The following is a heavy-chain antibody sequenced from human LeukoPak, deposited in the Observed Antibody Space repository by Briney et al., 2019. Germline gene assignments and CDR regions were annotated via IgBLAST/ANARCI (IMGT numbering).Heavy chain of an antibody. CDR3: ARGLTMVRGVIRYFDY. D-gene: IGHD3-10*01. CDR1: GGSFSGDY. V-gene: IGHV4-34*01. CDR2: INHSGST. J-gene: IGHJ4*02. Sequence: SETLSLTCAVYGGSFSGDYWSWIRQPPGKGPEWIGEINHSGSTNYNPSLKSRVTISVDTSKNQFSLKLSSVTAADTAVYYCARGLTMVRGVIRYFDYWGQGTLVTVSS.